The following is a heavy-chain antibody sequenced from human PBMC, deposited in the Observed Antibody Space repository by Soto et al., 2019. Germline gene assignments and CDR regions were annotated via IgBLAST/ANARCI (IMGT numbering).Heavy chain of an antibody. Sequence: ASVKGSCKASGYTFTSYAMHWVRQAPGQRLEWMGWINAGNGNTKYSQKFQGRVTITRDTSASTAYMELSSLRSEDTAAYYCARDPSGSSYFDYWGQGTLVTVSS. D-gene: IGHD1-26*01. CDR1: GYTFTSYA. J-gene: IGHJ4*02. CDR3: ARDPSGSSYFDY. V-gene: IGHV1-3*01. CDR2: INAGNGNT.